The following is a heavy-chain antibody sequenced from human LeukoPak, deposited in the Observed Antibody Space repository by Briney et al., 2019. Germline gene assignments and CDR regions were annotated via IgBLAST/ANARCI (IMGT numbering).Heavy chain of an antibody. D-gene: IGHD6-6*01. J-gene: IGHJ4*02. V-gene: IGHV7-4-1*02. Sequence: GASVKVSCKASGYTFTSYAMNWVRQAPGQGLEWMGWINTNTGNPTYAQGFTGRFVFSLDTSVSTAYLQISSLKAEDTAVYYCARALGRTKRYSSSFLVKDETGQWGQGTLVTVSS. CDR1: GYTFTSYA. CDR3: ARALGRTKRYSSSFLVKDETGQ. CDR2: INTNTGNP.